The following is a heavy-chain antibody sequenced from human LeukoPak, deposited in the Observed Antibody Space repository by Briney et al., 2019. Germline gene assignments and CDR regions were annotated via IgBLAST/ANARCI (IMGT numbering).Heavy chain of an antibody. V-gene: IGHV4-39*07. CDR3: ARYYYGSGAPGFFDY. J-gene: IGHJ4*02. Sequence: SETLSLTCTVPGGSISSSSYYWGWIRQPPGKGLEWIGSIYYSGSTYYNPSLKSRVTISVDKSKNQFSLKLSSVTAADTAVYYCARYYYGSGAPGFFDYWGQGTLVTVSS. CDR1: GGSISSSSYY. CDR2: IYYSGST. D-gene: IGHD3-10*01.